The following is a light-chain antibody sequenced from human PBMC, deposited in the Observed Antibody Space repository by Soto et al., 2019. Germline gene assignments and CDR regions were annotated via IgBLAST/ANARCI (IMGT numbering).Light chain of an antibody. Sequence: TSINVGAYDYVSWYPQHPDTAPPLMIYEVSNRPSGVSNRFSGSKSVNTATLTISGLQADAEADYYCSSSATTSPRVFGT. J-gene: IGLJ1*01. CDR1: SINVGAYDY. V-gene: IGLV2-14*03. CDR3: SSSATTSPRV. CDR2: EVS.